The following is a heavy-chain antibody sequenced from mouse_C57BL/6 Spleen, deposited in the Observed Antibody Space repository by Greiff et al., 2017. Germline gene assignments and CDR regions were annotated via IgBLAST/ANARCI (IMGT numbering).Heavy chain of an antibody. CDR3: AREAYYDYDEGFAY. J-gene: IGHJ3*01. V-gene: IGHV3-6*01. Sequence: EVHLVESGPGLVKPSQSLSLTCSVTGYSITSGYYWNWIRQFPGNKLEWMGYISYDGSNNYNPSLQNRISITRETSKNQFFLKLNSVTTEDTATYYCAREAYYDYDEGFAYWGQGTLVTVSA. CDR1: GYSITSGYY. D-gene: IGHD2-4*01. CDR2: ISYDGSN.